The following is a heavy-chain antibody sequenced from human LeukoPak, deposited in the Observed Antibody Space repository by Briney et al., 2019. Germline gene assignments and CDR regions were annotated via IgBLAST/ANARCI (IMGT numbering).Heavy chain of an antibody. J-gene: IGHJ6*03. CDR2: ISGSGGST. V-gene: IGHV3-23*01. CDR3: AKHGYGSGSYRVYYYMDV. D-gene: IGHD3-10*01. CDR1: RFTFSSYA. Sequence: GGSLRLSCAASRFTFSSYAMSWVRQAPGKGLEWVSAISGSGGSTYYADSVKGRFTISRDNSKNTLYLQMNSLRAEDTAVYYCAKHGYGSGSYRVYYYMDVWGKGTTVTVSS.